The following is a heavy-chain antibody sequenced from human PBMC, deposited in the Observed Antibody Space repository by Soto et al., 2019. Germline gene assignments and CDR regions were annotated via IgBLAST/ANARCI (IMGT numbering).Heavy chain of an antibody. D-gene: IGHD3-10*01. CDR1: GYTFTSYA. V-gene: IGHV1-3*01. CDR3: AREGLLWFGVPPAFDY. Sequence: QVQLVQSGAEVRKPGASVKVSCKASGYTFTSYAMHWVRQAPGQRLEWMGWINAGNGNTKYSQKFQGRVTITRDTSASTAYMELSSLRSEDTAVYYCAREGLLWFGVPPAFDYWGQGTLVTVSS. J-gene: IGHJ4*02. CDR2: INAGNGNT.